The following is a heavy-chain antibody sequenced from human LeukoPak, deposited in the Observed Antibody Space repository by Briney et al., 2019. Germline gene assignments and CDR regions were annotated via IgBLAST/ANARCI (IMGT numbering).Heavy chain of an antibody. D-gene: IGHD6-13*01. CDR2: IYYSGST. Sequence: SETLSLTCTVPGGSMSGYFWSWIRQPPGKGLEWIGYIYYSGSTNYNPSLKSRVTISVDTSKNQFSLKLSSVTAADTAVYYCARSITSSWYGDFQHWGQGTLVTVSS. CDR3: ARSITSSWYGDFQH. CDR1: GGSMSGYF. J-gene: IGHJ1*01. V-gene: IGHV4-59*01.